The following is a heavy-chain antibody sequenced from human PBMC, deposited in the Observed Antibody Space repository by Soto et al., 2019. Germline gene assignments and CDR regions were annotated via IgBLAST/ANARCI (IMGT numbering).Heavy chain of an antibody. CDR3: ARDPRPGCAFDI. CDR2: IYYSGST. V-gene: IGHV4-59*01. Sequence: PXXTLSLACTVSGGSMSSYYWSWIPQPPGKGLEWTGYIYYSGSTNYNPSLKSRVTISVDTSKNQFSLKLSSVTAADTAVYYCARDPRPGCAFDIWGQGTMVTVS. CDR1: GGSMSSYY. J-gene: IGHJ3*02.